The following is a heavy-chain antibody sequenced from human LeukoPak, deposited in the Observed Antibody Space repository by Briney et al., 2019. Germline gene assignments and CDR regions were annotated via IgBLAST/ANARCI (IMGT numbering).Heavy chain of an antibody. V-gene: IGHV4-59*01. CDR3: ARAPGIGQLWLHRNLNFDY. CDR1: GGSISSYY. Sequence: PSETLSLTCTVSGGSISSYYWSWIRQPPGKGLEWIGYIYYSGSTNYNPSLKSRVTISVDTSKNQFSLKLSSVTAADTAVYYCARAPGIGQLWLHRNLNFDYWGQGTLVTVSS. J-gene: IGHJ4*02. CDR2: IYYSGST. D-gene: IGHD5-18*01.